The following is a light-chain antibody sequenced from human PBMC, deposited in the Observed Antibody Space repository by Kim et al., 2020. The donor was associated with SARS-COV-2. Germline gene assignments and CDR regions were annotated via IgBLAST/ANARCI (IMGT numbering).Light chain of an antibody. Sequence: SSELTQDPAVSVALGQTVRITCQGDSLRSYYASWYQQKPGQAPVLVIYGKNNRPSGIPDRFSGSSSGNTASLTITGAQAEDEADYYCNSRDSSVNNLRVF. CDR2: GKN. CDR1: SLRSYY. V-gene: IGLV3-19*01. CDR3: NSRDSSVNNLRV. J-gene: IGLJ1*01.